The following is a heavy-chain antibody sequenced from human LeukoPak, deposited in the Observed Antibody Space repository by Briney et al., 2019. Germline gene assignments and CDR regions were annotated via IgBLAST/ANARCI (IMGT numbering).Heavy chain of an antibody. CDR3: AKGGLGGSGSYYNLDY. J-gene: IGHJ4*02. CDR2: ISGSGDTT. CDR1: GFTFSTYA. V-gene: IGHV3-23*01. D-gene: IGHD3-10*01. Sequence: GGSLRLSCAASGFTFSTYATSWVRQAPGKGLEWVSTISGSGDTTYYADSVKGRFTISRDNSKNTLHLQMNSLRAEDTAVYSCAKGGLGGSGSYYNLDYWGQGTLVTVSS.